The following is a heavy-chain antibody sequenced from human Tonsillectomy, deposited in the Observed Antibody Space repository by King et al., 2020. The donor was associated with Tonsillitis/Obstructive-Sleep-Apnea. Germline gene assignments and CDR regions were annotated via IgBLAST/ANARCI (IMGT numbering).Heavy chain of an antibody. V-gene: IGHV1-18*01. CDR3: EKDSHDYGDNVFSHYYYYMDV. J-gene: IGHJ6*03. Sequence: QLVQSGTEMKKPGASVKVSCKASGYTFSSHGVSWVRQAPGQGLEWMGWISAYNDKTNYAQKFQDRVTMTTDTSTSTAYMELRSLTSDDTAVYYCEKDSHDYGDNVFSHYYYYMDVWGKGTTVTVSS. CDR2: ISAYNDKT. D-gene: IGHD4-17*01. CDR1: GYTFSSHG.